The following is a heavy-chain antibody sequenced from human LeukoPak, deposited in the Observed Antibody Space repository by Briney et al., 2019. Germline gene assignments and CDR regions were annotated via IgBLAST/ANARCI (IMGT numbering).Heavy chain of an antibody. D-gene: IGHD6-13*01. CDR1: GYTFTGYY. CDR3: ARGVYSSSWPPAPGY. J-gene: IGHJ4*02. Sequence: SCKASGYTFTGYYMHWVRQAPGKGLEWVAVIWYDGSNKYYADSVKGRFTISRDNSKNTLYLQMNSLRAEDTAVYYCARGVYSSSWPPAPGYWGQGTLVTVSS. V-gene: IGHV3-33*01. CDR2: IWYDGSNK.